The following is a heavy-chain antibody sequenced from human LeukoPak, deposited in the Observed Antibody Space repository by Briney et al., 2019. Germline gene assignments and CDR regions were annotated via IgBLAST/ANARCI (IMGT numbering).Heavy chain of an antibody. D-gene: IGHD3-16*01. V-gene: IGHV3-7*03. Sequence: GGSLRLSCAAFGFTFSSYWMNWARQAPGKGLEWVASINHNGNVNYYVDSVKGRFTISRDNAKNSLYLQMSNLRAEDTAVEFCARGGGLDVWGQGATVTVSS. CDR1: GFTFSSYW. J-gene: IGHJ6*02. CDR3: ARGGGLDV. CDR2: INHNGNVN.